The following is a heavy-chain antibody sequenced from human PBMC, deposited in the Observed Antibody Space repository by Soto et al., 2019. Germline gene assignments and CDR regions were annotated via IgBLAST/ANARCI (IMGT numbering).Heavy chain of an antibody. J-gene: IGHJ4*02. D-gene: IGHD6-19*01. Sequence: SETLSLTCTVSGDSITSNSYFWAWIRQPPGKGLEWIWYIYHSGSTNYNPSLKSRVTISVDTSKNQFSLQLKSVTAADTAVYYCARGGWSHDSWGRGTLVTVSS. CDR1: GDSITSNSYF. CDR3: ARGGWSHDS. CDR2: IYHSGST. V-gene: IGHV4-61*05.